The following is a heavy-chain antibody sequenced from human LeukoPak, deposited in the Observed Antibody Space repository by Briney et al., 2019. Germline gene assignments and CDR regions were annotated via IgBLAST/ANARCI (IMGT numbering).Heavy chain of an antibody. V-gene: IGHV3-48*01. CDR3: ARRMTTKWELLGDAFDI. Sequence: GGSLRLSCAASGFTFSSYAMNWVRQAPGKGLEWVSYISSSSSTIYYADSVKGRFTISRDNAKNSLYLQMNSLRAEDTAVYYCARRMTTKWELLGDAFDIWGQGTMVTVSS. CDR2: ISSSSSTI. CDR1: GFTFSSYA. J-gene: IGHJ3*02. D-gene: IGHD1-26*01.